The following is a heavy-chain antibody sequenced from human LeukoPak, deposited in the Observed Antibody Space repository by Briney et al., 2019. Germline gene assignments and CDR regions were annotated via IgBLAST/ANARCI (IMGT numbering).Heavy chain of an antibody. V-gene: IGHV3-21*01. CDR2: ISSSSSYI. CDR1: XFTFXXXX. Sequence: LXXXASXFTFXXXXMNXXXXXPXXXXXXXXSISSSSSYIYYADSVKGRFTISRDNAKNSLYLQMNSLRAEDTAVYYCARDYRIAAAVDAFDIWGQGTMVTVSS. CDR3: ARDYRIAAAVDAFDI. D-gene: IGHD6-13*01. J-gene: IGHJ3*02.